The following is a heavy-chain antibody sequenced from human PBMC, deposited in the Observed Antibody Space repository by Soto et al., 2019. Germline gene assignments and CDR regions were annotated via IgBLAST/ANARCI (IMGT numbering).Heavy chain of an antibody. J-gene: IGHJ6*02. V-gene: IGHV1-24*01. CDR3: ATGTLIAVATKLYYYGMDV. CDR2: FDPEDGET. Sequence: GASVKVSCKVSGYTLTELSMHWVRQAPGKGLEWMGGFDPEDGETIYAQKFQGRVTMTEDTSTDTAYMELSSLRSEDTAVYYCATGTLIAVATKLYYYGMDVWGQGTTVTSP. CDR1: GYTLTELS. D-gene: IGHD6-19*01.